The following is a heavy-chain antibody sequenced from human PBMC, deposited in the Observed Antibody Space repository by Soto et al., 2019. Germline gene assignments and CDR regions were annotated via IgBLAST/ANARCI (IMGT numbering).Heavy chain of an antibody. J-gene: IGHJ1*01. D-gene: IGHD6-13*01. Sequence: ASETLSLTCAVYGGSFSGYYWSWIRQPPGKGLEWIGEINHSGSTNYNPSLKSRVTISVDTSKNQFSLKLSSVTAADTAVYYCARGHRYRSSWYLYWGQGTLVTVSS. CDR2: INHSGST. CDR1: GGSFSGYY. CDR3: ARGHRYRSSWYLY. V-gene: IGHV4-34*01.